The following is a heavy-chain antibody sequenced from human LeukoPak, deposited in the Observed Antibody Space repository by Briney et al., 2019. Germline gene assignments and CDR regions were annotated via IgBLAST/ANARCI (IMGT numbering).Heavy chain of an antibody. CDR2: ISGSDGST. J-gene: IGHJ4*02. D-gene: IGHD6-13*01. V-gene: IGHV3-23*01. Sequence: GGSLRLSCAASGFTFSSYAMSWVRQAPGKGLEWVSAISGSDGSTYYADSVKGRFTISRDNAKNSLYLQMNSLRAEDTAVYYCASIRMGAAAGYDPYYFDYWGQGTLVTVSS. CDR3: ASIRMGAAAGYDPYYFDY. CDR1: GFTFSSYA.